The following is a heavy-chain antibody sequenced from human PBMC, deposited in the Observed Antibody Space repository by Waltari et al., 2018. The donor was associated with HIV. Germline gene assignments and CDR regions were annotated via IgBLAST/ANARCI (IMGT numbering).Heavy chain of an antibody. J-gene: IGHJ6*02. CDR2: ISSSSRYT. D-gene: IGHD3-22*01. CDR1: GFTFSTYS. CDR3: ARDRGPDYYDSSGYSYYYYDMDV. V-gene: IGHV3-21*06. Sequence: EVQLVESGGGLVKPRKSLRLSCAASGFTFSTYSMTWVRQAPGKGLEWVSSISSSSRYTYYADSVRGRFSISRDNAKNLLYLQMNSLRAEDMAVYFCARDRGPDYYDSSGYSYYYYDMDVWGQGTTVTVSS.